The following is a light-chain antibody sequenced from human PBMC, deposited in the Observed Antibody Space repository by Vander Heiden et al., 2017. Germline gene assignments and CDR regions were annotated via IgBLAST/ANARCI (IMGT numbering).Light chain of an antibody. CDR2: EVI. V-gene: IGLV2-23*02. CDR1: SRDVGSYNL. Sequence: QSALTQPASVSGSPGQSITISCHGTSRDVGSYNLFSWYTPHPAKATKLMIYEVIKRSSVVSNRVSGAKPGNTASLTIPGLHAEDEDDYYCCSYGPTSIVWVFGCGTTRTVL. CDR3: CSYGPTSIVWV. J-gene: IGLJ3*02.